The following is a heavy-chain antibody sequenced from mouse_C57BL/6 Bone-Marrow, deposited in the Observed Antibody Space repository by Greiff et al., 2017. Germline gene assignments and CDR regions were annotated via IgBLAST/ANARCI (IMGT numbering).Heavy chain of an antibody. CDR2: ISDGGSYT. Sequence: EVKLVESGGGLVKPGGSLKLSCAASGFTFSSYAMSWVRQTPETRLEWVATISDGGSYTYYPDNVQGRFTISRDNAKNNLYLQMSHLKSEDTAMYYCAGVYGSSREDWYFDVWGTGTTVTVSS. D-gene: IGHD1-1*01. CDR3: AGVYGSSREDWYFDV. V-gene: IGHV5-4*03. CDR1: GFTFSSYA. J-gene: IGHJ1*03.